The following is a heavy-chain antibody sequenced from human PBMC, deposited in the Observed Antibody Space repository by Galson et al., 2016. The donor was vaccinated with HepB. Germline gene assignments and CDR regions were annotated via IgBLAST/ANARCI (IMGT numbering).Heavy chain of an antibody. D-gene: IGHD3-10*01. CDR3: ARGFGNSALSYFDH. V-gene: IGHV3-30-3*01. CDR2: ITFDGSTN. CDR1: GFTFNDYA. J-gene: IGHJ4*02. Sequence: SLRLSCAASGFTFNDYAMHWVRQAPGKGLEWVALITFDGSTNLYADSVKGRFTISRDNSKSTLFLQMNSLRPEDTAAFYCARGFGNSALSYFDHWGQGTLVTVSS.